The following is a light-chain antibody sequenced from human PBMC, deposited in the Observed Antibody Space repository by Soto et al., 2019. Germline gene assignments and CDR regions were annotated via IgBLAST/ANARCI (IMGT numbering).Light chain of an antibody. J-gene: IGKJ4*01. CDR2: FAS. CDR3: QQHNNWPLT. V-gene: IGKV3-15*01. CDR1: QSVSNN. Sequence: EIVMTQSPATLSLSPGERATLSCRASQSVSNNLAGYQQKPGQAPRLLIYFASTRATGIPARFSGSGSGTEFTLTISSLQSEDFAVYYCQQHNNWPLTFGGGTKVEIK.